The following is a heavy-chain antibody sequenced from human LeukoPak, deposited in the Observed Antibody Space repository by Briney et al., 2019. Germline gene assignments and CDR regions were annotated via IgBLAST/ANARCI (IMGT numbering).Heavy chain of an antibody. CDR2: INHSGST. J-gene: IGHJ4*02. V-gene: IGHV4-34*01. Sequence: PSETLSLTCTVSGNSFGDYYWTWIRQPPGEGLEWIGEINHSGSTNYNPSLKSRVTVSVDPSKNQFSLILSSVTAADTAVYYCARRDTTLVTSFDFWGQGNLVTVSS. CDR3: ARRDTTLVTSFDF. CDR1: GNSFGDYY. D-gene: IGHD5-18*01.